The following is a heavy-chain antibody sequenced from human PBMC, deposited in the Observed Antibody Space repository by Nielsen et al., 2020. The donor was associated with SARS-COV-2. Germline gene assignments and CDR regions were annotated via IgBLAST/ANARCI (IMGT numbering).Heavy chain of an antibody. CDR1: GFTFSSYG. J-gene: IGHJ6*02. CDR3: ARARGYSGYYGMDV. V-gene: IGHV3-13*01. Sequence: GESLKISCAASGFTFSSYGMHWVRQATGKGLEWVSAIGTAGDTYYPGSVKGRFTISRENAKNSLYLQMNSLRAGDTAVYYCARARGYSGYYGMDVWGQGTTVTVSS. CDR2: IGTAGDT. D-gene: IGHD5-12*01.